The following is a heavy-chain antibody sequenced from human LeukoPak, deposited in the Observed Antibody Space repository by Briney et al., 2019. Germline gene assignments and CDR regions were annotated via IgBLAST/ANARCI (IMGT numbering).Heavy chain of an antibody. Sequence: SVKASCKASGGTFSSYAISWVRQAPGQGLEWMGGIIPIFGTANYAQKFQGRVTITTDESTSTAYMELSSLRSEDTAVYYCARVVPLAAGYDRAGYYFDYWGQGTPVTVSS. J-gene: IGHJ4*02. CDR3: ARVVPLAAGYDRAGYYFDY. CDR1: GGTFSSYA. D-gene: IGHD3-22*01. V-gene: IGHV1-69*05. CDR2: IIPIFGTA.